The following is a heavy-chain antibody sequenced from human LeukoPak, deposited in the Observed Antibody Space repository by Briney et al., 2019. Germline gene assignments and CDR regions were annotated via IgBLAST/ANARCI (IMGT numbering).Heavy chain of an antibody. J-gene: IGHJ4*02. CDR2: INHSGST. CDR1: GESFSGYY. D-gene: IGHD4-17*01. CDR3: ARGTTGTQESFDY. Sequence: TSETLSLTCAGYGESFSGYYWSWIRQPPGKGLEWIGEINHSGSTNYNPSLKSRVTISVDTSKNQFSLRLSSVTAADTAVYYCARGTTGTQESFDYWGQGTLVTVSS. V-gene: IGHV4-34*01.